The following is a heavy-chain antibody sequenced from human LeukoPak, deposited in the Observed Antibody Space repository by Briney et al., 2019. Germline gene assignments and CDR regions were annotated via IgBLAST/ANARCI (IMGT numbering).Heavy chain of an antibody. CDR3: ARDRRGLGEVQLWLSGDYFDY. Sequence: SGGSLRLSCAASGFTFSSYSMNWVRQAPGQGLEWVSSINSSSSYIYYADSVKGRFTISRDNAKNSLYLQMNSLRAEDTAVYYCARDRRGLGEVQLWLSGDYFDYWGQGTLVTVSS. D-gene: IGHD5-18*01. CDR2: INSSSSYI. CDR1: GFTFSSYS. V-gene: IGHV3-21*01. J-gene: IGHJ4*02.